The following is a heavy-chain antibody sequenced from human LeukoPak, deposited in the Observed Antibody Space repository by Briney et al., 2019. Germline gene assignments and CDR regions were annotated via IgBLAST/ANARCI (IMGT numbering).Heavy chain of an antibody. Sequence: GASVKVSCKASGYTFTGYYIHWVRQGPGQGLEWMGWIIPKSGGTHYAQKFQGRVTLTRDTSITTAYMELSSLRSDDTAIYYCARDVDWGPSYYNGIDVWGQGTPVTVAS. CDR3: ARDVDWGPSYYNGIDV. D-gene: IGHD7-27*01. V-gene: IGHV1-2*02. J-gene: IGHJ6*02. CDR2: IIPKSGGT. CDR1: GYTFTGYY.